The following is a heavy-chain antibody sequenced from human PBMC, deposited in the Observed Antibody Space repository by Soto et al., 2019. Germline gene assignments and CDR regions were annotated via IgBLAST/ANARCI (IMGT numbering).Heavy chain of an antibody. CDR2: ISAYNGNT. V-gene: IGHV1-18*01. J-gene: IGHJ6*02. D-gene: IGHD1-26*01. CDR1: GYTFTSYG. Sequence: QVQLVQSGAEVKKPGASVKVSCKASGYTFTSYGISWVRQAPGQGLEWMGWISAYNGNTNYAQKLQGRVTMTTDTSTTTAYMELRSLISDDTAVYYCARADGWELRYSYGMDVWGQGTTVTVSS. CDR3: ARADGWELRYSYGMDV.